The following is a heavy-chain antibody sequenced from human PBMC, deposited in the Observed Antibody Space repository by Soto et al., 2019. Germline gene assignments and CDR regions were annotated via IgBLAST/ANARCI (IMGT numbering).Heavy chain of an antibody. D-gene: IGHD6-19*01. V-gene: IGHV3-33*01. Sequence: GGSLRLSCAASGFTFSSYGMHWVRQAPGKGLEWVAVIWYDGSNKYYADSVKGRFTISRDNSKNTLYLQMNSLRAEDTAVYYCAGSSGWQNYFDYWGQGTLVTVSS. CDR2: IWYDGSNK. CDR1: GFTFSSYG. J-gene: IGHJ4*02. CDR3: AGSSGWQNYFDY.